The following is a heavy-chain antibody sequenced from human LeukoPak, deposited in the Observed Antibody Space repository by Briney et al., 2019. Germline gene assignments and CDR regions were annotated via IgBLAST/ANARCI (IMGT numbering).Heavy chain of an antibody. V-gene: IGHV3-7*01. D-gene: IGHD3-16*02. CDR3: ARGGYDYVWGSYRSTYFDY. CDR2: IKQDGSEK. Sequence: PGGSLRLSCAASGFTFSSYSMSWVRQAPGKGLEWVANIKQDGSEKYYVDSVKGRFTISRDNAKNSLYLQMNSLRAEDTAVYYCARGGYDYVWGSYRSTYFDYWGQGTLVTVSS. CDR1: GFTFSSYS. J-gene: IGHJ4*02.